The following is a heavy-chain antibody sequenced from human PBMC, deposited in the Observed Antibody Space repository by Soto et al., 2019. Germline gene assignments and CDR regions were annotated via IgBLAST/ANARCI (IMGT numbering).Heavy chain of an antibody. Sequence: GGSLRLSCAASGFTCRSFAIAWVRQAAGKGLDWVSTITLSGATVYADSVKGRCIISRDNSKNTLYLQMHSLTVEDTDVYYCGTEPEVTGRGLDYWGQGSLFTISS. J-gene: IGHJ4*02. CDR2: ITLSGAT. V-gene: IGHV3-23*01. D-gene: IGHD2-21*02. CDR3: GTEPEVTGRGLDY. CDR1: GFTCRSFA.